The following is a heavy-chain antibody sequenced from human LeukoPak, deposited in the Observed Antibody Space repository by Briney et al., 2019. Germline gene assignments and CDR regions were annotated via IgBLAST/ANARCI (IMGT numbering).Heavy chain of an antibody. CDR1: GYTFTGYY. CDR3: ARDRSQRANFWSGYSNYYMDV. CDR2: INPNSGGT. D-gene: IGHD3-3*01. Sequence: ASVKVSCKASGYTFTGYYMHWVRQAPGQGLEWMGWINPNSGGTNYAQKFQGRVSMTSDTSISTAYMELSRLRSDDTAVYYCARDRSQRANFWSGYSNYYMDVWGKGTTVTVPS. J-gene: IGHJ6*03. V-gene: IGHV1-2*02.